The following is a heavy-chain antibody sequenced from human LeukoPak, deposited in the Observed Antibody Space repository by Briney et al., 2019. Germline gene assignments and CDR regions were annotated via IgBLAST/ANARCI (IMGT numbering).Heavy chain of an antibody. D-gene: IGHD3-3*01. CDR1: GFTFSSYW. J-gene: IGHJ6*03. CDR2: IKQDGSEK. V-gene: IGHV3-7*01. CDR3: ARDRRIFGVVIYYHMDV. Sequence: PGGSLRLSCAASGFTFSSYWMSWVRQAPGKGLEWVANIKQDGSEKYYVDSVKGRFTISRDNAKNSLYLQMNSLRAEDTAVYYCARDRRIFGVVIYYHMDVWGKGTTVTVSS.